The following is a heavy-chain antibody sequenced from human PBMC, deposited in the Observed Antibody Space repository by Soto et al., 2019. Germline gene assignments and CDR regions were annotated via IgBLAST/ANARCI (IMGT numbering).Heavy chain of an antibody. Sequence: HLVPSGPEVKKPGASVTVSCKTSGDTFTNFGLSWVRQAPGQGLEWMGWIATYNTNRNYAQKFQGRLTLTTDTSTSTAYMELKSLGYDDTAVYYCARVLRGVVNWFDPWGQGTLVTVSS. CDR1: GDTFTNFG. CDR3: ARVLRGVVNWFDP. CDR2: IATYNTNR. J-gene: IGHJ5*02. V-gene: IGHV1-18*01. D-gene: IGHD3-10*01.